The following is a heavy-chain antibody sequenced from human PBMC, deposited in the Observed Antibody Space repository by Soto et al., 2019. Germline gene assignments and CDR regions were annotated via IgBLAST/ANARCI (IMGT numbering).Heavy chain of an antibody. V-gene: IGHV3-30-3*01. CDR1: GFTFSSYA. CDR2: ISYDGSNK. D-gene: IGHD4-4*01. Sequence: QVQLVESGGGVVQPGRSLRLSCAASGFTFSSYAMHWVRQAPGKGLEWVAVISYDGSNKYYADSVKGRFTISRDNSKNTLYLQMNSLRAEDTAVYYCAGDGGLQFFDYWGQGTLVTVSS. CDR3: AGDGGLQFFDY. J-gene: IGHJ4*02.